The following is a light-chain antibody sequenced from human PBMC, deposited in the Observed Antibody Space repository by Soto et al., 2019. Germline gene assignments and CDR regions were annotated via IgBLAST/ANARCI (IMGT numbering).Light chain of an antibody. V-gene: IGLV2-14*01. CDR1: GRDIGAYDY. CDR2: GVS. Sequence: QPVLTQPASVSGSHGQSITISCTGSGRDIGAYDYLSWYQQHPGKAPRLLIYGVSNRPSGVSYRFSASKSAFPASLTISGLQAEDEAHYYCSSYTTSYFYVFGPGTKVTVL. CDR3: SSYTTSYFYV. J-gene: IGLJ1*01.